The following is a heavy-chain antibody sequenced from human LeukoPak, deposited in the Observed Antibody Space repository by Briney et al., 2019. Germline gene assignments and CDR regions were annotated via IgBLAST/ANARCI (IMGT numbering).Heavy chain of an antibody. CDR1: GYTFSNYA. J-gene: IGHJ6*03. Sequence: GASVKVSCKASGYTFSNYAMNWVRQAPGQGLEWMGIINPIGDSTIYAQKFQGRVTMTSDMSTSTVYMELSSLRSEDTAVFYCARGPIGTMTYYMDVWGKGTTVTVSS. CDR2: INPIGDST. D-gene: IGHD3-3*01. V-gene: IGHV1-46*01. CDR3: ARGPIGTMTYYMDV.